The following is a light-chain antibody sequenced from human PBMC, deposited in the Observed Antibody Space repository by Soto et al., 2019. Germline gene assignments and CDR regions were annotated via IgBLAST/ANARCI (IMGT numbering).Light chain of an antibody. CDR1: QSVDIN. V-gene: IGKV3-15*01. CDR2: GAS. Sequence: EVVLTQSPASLPVSPGEGATLSCRASQSVDINLAWYQQRPGQAPRLLIYGASARATGVPVRFSGSGSGTEFTLTISSLQSEDFAIYYCQQYKNWPPITFGQGTRLEIK. J-gene: IGKJ5*01. CDR3: QQYKNWPPIT.